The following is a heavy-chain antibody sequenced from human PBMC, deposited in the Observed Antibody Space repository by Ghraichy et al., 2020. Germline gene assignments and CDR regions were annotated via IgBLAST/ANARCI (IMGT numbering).Heavy chain of an antibody. CDR1: GGSISSYY. Sequence: SQTLSLTCTVSGGSISSYYWSWIRQPPGKGLEWIGEINHSGSTNYNPSLKSRVTISVDTSKNQFSLKLSSVTAADTAVYYCARGPITITIFGVVIMDYYYYYGMDVWGQGTTVTVSS. CDR3: ARGPITITIFGVVIMDYYYYYGMDV. D-gene: IGHD3-3*01. CDR2: INHSGST. V-gene: IGHV4-34*01. J-gene: IGHJ6*02.